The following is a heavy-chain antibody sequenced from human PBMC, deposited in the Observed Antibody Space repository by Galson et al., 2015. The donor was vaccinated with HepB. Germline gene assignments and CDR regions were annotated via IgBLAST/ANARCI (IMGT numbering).Heavy chain of an antibody. CDR1: GFTFSSFA. CDR2: ISDGGDTT. J-gene: IGHJ3*02. Sequence: SLRLSCATSGFTFSSFAMTWVRQAPGEGLEWVSAISDGGDTTYYADSVKGRFSITRDVSKSTLSLQMNSLRAEDTAVYYCAKGDTPWGGFDIWGQGTMVTVSS. D-gene: IGHD2-21*01. V-gene: IGHV3-23*01. CDR3: AKGDTPWGGFDI.